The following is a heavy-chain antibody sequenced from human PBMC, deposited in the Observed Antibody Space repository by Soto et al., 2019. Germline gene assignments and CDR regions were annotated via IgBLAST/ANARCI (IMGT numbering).Heavy chain of an antibody. V-gene: IGHV1-2*02. CDR3: ARESGGATATLDYYYFYMDV. CDR2: INPNSGVT. J-gene: IGHJ6*03. CDR1: GDTFTDYY. D-gene: IGHD5-12*01. Sequence: QVQLVQSGAEVKKPGASVTVSCRSSGDTFTDYYMHWVRQAPGQGLEWMGWINPNSGVTKYAQKFQGGVTMTWDTSITTVYMQLSRLRSDDTAVYYCARESGGATATLDYYYFYMDVWGTGTTVTVSS.